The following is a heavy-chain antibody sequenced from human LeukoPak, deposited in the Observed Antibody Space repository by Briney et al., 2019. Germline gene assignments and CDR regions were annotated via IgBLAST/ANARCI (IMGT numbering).Heavy chain of an antibody. CDR1: GDSISSSSYY. D-gene: IGHD3-10*01. Sequence: SETLSLTCSVSGDSISSSSYYWGWIRQPPGKGLEWIGSKYYSGSTYYNPSLKSRVTMSVDTSKNQFSLKLRFVTAADTAVYYCASQGGGYLFGSGHDYWGQGTLVTVSS. V-gene: IGHV4-39*01. J-gene: IGHJ4*02. CDR3: ASQGGGYLFGSGHDY. CDR2: KYYSGST.